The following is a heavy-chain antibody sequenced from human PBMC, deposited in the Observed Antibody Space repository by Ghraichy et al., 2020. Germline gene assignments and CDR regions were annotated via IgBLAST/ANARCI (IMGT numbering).Heavy chain of an antibody. D-gene: IGHD6-13*01. J-gene: IGHJ4*02. CDR3: VKDPGRSNSRTSEDFPSDC. Sequence: GGSLRLSCAASGFTFGRYGMSWVRQAPGKGLEWVSTISNSGVNTFYVDSVKGRFTISRDNSRDTVYLQMNRLRAEDTAVYYCVKDPGRSNSRTSEDFPSDCWGQGALVNVSS. CDR1: GFTFGRYG. V-gene: IGHV3-23*01. CDR2: ISNSGVNT.